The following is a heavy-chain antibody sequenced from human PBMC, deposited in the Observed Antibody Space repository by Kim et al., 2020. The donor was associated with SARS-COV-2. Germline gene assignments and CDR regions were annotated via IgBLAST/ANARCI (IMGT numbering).Heavy chain of an antibody. Sequence: PSLKRRVTISVDTSKNQFSLKLSSVTAADTAVYCCARGNSVRYYGMDVWGQGTTVTVSS. J-gene: IGHJ6*02. D-gene: IGHD3-10*02. CDR3: ARGNSVRYYGMDV. V-gene: IGHV4-34*01.